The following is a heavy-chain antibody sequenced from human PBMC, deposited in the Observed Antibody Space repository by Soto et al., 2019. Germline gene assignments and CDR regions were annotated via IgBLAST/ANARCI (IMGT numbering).Heavy chain of an antibody. CDR3: XXXXXXXXXXXXXX. CDR2: IWYDGSNK. CDR1: GFSLSTYD. J-gene: IGHJ4*02. V-gene: IGHV3-33*01. Sequence: QVQLVESGGGVVQPGRSLRLSCAASGFSLSTYDMHXXXXAXXXXXXWVALIWYDGSNKYYADSVKGRFTISRDNXKNTXXXXXXXXXXXXXXXXXXXXXXXXXXXXXXXXXGQGTLVTVSS.